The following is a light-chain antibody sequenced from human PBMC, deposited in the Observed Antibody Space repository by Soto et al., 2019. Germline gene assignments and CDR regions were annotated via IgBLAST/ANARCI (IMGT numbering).Light chain of an antibody. Sequence: DVHVSQSPTSLSASVGDRVTITCRASQSISSYLNWYQQLPGKDPKLLINAASSLQIGDRSRYSGSGSGTDFTVTISSLQPEDCASYCCQQSYSTPRTFGQGAKLDIK. J-gene: IGKJ1*01. CDR2: AAS. CDR3: QQSYSTPRT. CDR1: QSISSY. V-gene: IGKV1-39*01.